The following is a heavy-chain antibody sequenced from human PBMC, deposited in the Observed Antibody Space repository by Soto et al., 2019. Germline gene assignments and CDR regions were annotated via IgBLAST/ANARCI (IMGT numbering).Heavy chain of an antibody. D-gene: IGHD1-26*01. CDR2: ISSSSSYI. V-gene: IGHV3-21*06. CDR1: GFTFSSYS. Sequence: GGSLRLSCAASGFTFSSYSMNWVRQAPGKGLEWVSSISSSSSYIYYADSVKGRFTISRDNAKNSLYLQMNSLRAEDTAVYYCARDRSGSYYVDYWGQGTLVTVSS. CDR3: ARDRSGSYYVDY. J-gene: IGHJ4*02.